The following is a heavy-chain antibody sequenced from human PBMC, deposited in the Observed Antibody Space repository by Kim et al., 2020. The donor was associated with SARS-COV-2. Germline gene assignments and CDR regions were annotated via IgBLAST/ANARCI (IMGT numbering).Heavy chain of an antibody. CDR3: ARGGCGGFSYYNIDY. V-gene: IGHV3-23*01. Sequence: GGSLRLSCAASGFTFSNYAINWVRQAPGKGLEWVSIISSTGGATYYADSVKGRFTVSRDNAKNTLHLQMNSLRAEDTAIYYCARGGCGGFSYYNIDYWGHGTLVTVSS. CDR1: GFTFSNYA. D-gene: IGHD2-21*01. CDR2: ISSTGGAT. J-gene: IGHJ4*01.